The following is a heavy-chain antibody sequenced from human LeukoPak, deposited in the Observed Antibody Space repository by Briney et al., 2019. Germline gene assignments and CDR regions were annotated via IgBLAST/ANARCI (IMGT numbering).Heavy chain of an antibody. CDR3: AKGAFTIFWPYNWFDP. V-gene: IGHV3-23*01. J-gene: IGHJ5*02. CDR1: GFTLSSYA. D-gene: IGHD3-9*01. CDR2: FSGSGGKT. Sequence: GGSLRLSCTASGFTLSSYAMSWVRQAPGKGLEWVSGFSGSGGKTYYADSVKGRFTISRDNSKNTLYLQMNSLRAEDTAVYYCAKGAFTIFWPYNWFDPWGQGTLVTVSS.